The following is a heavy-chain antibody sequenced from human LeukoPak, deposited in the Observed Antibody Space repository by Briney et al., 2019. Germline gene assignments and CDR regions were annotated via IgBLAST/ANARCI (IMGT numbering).Heavy chain of an antibody. CDR2: ISGSGGST. CDR3: AVGGEYHKYYFDY. Sequence: GGSLRLSCAASGFTFSSYAMSWVRQAPGKGLEWVSAISGSGGSTYYADSVKGRFTISRDNSKNTLYLQMNSLRAEDTAVYYCAVGGEYHKYYFDYWGQGTLVTVSS. V-gene: IGHV3-23*01. CDR1: GFTFSSYA. J-gene: IGHJ4*02. D-gene: IGHD3-10*01.